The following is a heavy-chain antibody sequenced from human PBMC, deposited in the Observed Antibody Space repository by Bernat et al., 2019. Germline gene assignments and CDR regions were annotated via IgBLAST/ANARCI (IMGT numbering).Heavy chain of an antibody. CDR2: ISGYNGNT. CDR3: ARKGLRGSRFYSFGMDV. J-gene: IGHJ6*02. V-gene: IGHV1-18*01. Sequence: QAQLVQSGSEVKKPGASVMVSCKASGYTFSNYAITWVRQAPGQGLEWMGWISGYNGNTDYAQKLQGRVTLTTDTSTSTAYMELRSLRSDDTAVYYCARKGLRGSRFYSFGMDVWGQGTTVTVSS. D-gene: IGHD6-13*01. CDR1: GYTFSNYA.